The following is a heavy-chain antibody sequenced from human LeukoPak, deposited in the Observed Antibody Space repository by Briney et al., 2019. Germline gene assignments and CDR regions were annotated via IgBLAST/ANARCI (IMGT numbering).Heavy chain of an antibody. CDR2: INPSGGST. Sequence: ASVKVSCKASGYTFTSYYMHWVRQAPGQGLEWMGIINPSGGSTSYAQKFQGRVTMTRDTSTSTVYMGLSSLRSEDTAVYYCAREYYDILTGYQHFDYWGQGTLVTVSS. V-gene: IGHV1-46*01. D-gene: IGHD3-9*01. CDR1: GYTFTSYY. J-gene: IGHJ4*02. CDR3: AREYYDILTGYQHFDY.